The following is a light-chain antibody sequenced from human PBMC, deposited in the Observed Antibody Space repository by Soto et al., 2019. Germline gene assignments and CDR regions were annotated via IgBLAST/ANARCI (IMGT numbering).Light chain of an antibody. CDR2: GAS. J-gene: IGKJ2*01. CDR1: QNVWTY. Sequence: DVQMTQSPSSLSASVGDRVTITCRASQNVWTYVNWYQHKPGRAPTLLIYGASDLESGVPARFGGSGSGTDFSLTISSLQPEDFATYYCQQSFYIPRTFGQGTKVEIK. CDR3: QQSFYIPRT. V-gene: IGKV1-39*01.